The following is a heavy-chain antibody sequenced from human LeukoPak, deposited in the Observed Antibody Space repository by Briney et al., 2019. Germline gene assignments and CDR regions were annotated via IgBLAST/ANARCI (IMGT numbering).Heavy chain of an antibody. Sequence: PSETLSLTCTVSGGSISSSSYYWGWIRQPPGKGLEWIGSIYYGGSTYYNPSLKSRVTISVDTSKNQFSLKLSSVTAADTAVYYCASIMVRGVTGDYWGQGTLVTVSS. D-gene: IGHD3-10*01. V-gene: IGHV4-39*01. CDR1: GGSISSSSYY. J-gene: IGHJ4*02. CDR2: IYYGGST. CDR3: ASIMVRGVTGDY.